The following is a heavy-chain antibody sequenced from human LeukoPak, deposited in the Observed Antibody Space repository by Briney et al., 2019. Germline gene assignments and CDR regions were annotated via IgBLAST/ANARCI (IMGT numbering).Heavy chain of an antibody. CDR2: FDPEDGET. CDR1: GYTLTELS. CDR3: AKISYYGDYWDY. V-gene: IGHV1-24*01. Sequence: GASVKVSCKVSGYTLTELSMHWVRQAPGKGLERMGGFDPEDGETIYAQKFQGRVTMTEDTSTDTAYMELSSLRSEDTAVYYCAKISYYGDYWDYWGQGTLVTVSS. J-gene: IGHJ4*02. D-gene: IGHD4-17*01.